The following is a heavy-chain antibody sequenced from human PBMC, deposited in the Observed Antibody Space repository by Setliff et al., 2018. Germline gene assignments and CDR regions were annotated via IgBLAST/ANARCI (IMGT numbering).Heavy chain of an antibody. V-gene: IGHV1-46*01. CDR3: ARGGMAAAGRKGVFEY. CDR2: IHTGGGSA. CDR1: GYSFTGYY. D-gene: IGHD6-13*01. Sequence: ASVKVSCKASGYSFTGYYMHWVRQAPGQGLEWMGIIHTGGGSASYAQKFQGRVTMTSDTSMSTVYMEVNSVTSDDTAIYYCARGGMAAAGRKGVFEYWGQGTVVTVSS. J-gene: IGHJ4*02.